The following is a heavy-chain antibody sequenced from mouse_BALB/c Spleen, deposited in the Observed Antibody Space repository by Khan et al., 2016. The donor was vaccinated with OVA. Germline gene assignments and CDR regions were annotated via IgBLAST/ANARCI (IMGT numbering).Heavy chain of an antibody. J-gene: IGHJ4*01. Sequence: VQLQESGAELARPGASVRMSCKASGYTFTSNTMHWVKQRPGQGLAWIGYINPRSGYTNSNQHLKDKATLTDDKSSSKAYTQLSSLTSVDAAVYYFSRRTTGYTMDYWGQGTSVTVSS. D-gene: IGHD2-14*01. CDR3: SRRTTGYTMDY. CDR1: GYTFTSNT. V-gene: IGHV1-4*01. CDR2: INPRSGYT.